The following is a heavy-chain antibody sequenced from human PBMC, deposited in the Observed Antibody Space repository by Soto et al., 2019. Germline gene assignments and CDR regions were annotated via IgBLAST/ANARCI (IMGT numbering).Heavy chain of an antibody. CDR3: AAGGYYDSSGYSDY. Sequence: SVKVACKASGFPFTSSAVQWLRQSRGQRLEWIGWIVVGSGNTNYAQKFQERLTITRDISTSTAYMELSSLRSEDTAVYYCAAGGYYDSSGYSDYWAQGTLVTVSS. V-gene: IGHV1-58*01. D-gene: IGHD3-22*01. CDR2: IVVGSGNT. J-gene: IGHJ4*02. CDR1: GFPFTSSA.